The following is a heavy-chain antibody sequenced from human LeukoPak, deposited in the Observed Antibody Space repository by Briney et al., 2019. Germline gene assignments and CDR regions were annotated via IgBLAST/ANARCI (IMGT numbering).Heavy chain of an antibody. D-gene: IGHD3-22*01. CDR2: IYYSGTT. Sequence: PSETLSLTCTVSGGSISSSSYYWGWIRQPPGKGLEGIGSIYYSGTTYYNPSLKSRVTISVDTSKNQLSLKLSSVAAADTAVYYCARLARRITMIVVAHRSRAFDIGGQRTMVTVSS. J-gene: IGHJ3*02. CDR3: ARLARRITMIVVAHRSRAFDI. V-gene: IGHV4-39*01. CDR1: GGSISSSSYY.